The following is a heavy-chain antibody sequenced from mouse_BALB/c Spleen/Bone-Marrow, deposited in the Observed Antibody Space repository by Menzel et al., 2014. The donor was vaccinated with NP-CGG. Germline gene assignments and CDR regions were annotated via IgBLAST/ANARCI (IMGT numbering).Heavy chain of an antibody. CDR1: GFSLTSYD. D-gene: IGHD2-3*01. CDR3: ARKSSYDGFHTMDQ. Sequence: VMLVESGPGLVHPSQSLSITCTVSGFSLTSYDIHWVRPSPGKGLEWLGVIWSGGSTDYNAAFISRLSISKDNSKSQVFFKMYSLQADDTAIYYCARKSSYDGFHTMDQWGQGTSVTVSS. CDR2: IWSGGST. V-gene: IGHV2-4-1*01. J-gene: IGHJ4*01.